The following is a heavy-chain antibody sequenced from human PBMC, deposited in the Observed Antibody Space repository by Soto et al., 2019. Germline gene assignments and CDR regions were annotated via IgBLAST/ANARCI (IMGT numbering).Heavy chain of an antibody. Sequence: GGSLRLSCAASGFTFSSYGMHWVHQAPGKGLEWVAVIWYDGSNKYYADSVKGRFTISRDNSKNTLYLQMNSLSAADTAVYYCARDESRPPEGIAAPFDYWGQGNLVTGSA. CDR2: IWYDGSNK. CDR1: GFTFSSYG. D-gene: IGHD6-13*01. CDR3: ARDESRPPEGIAAPFDY. J-gene: IGHJ4*02. V-gene: IGHV3-33*01.